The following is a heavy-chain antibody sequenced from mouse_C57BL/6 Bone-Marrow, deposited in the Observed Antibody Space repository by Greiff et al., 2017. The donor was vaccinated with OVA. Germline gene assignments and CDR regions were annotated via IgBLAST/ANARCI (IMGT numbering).Heavy chain of an antibody. CDR1: GYTFTSYW. Sequence: QVQLQQPGAELVKPGASVKLSCKASGYTFTSYWMQWVKQRPGQGLEWIGEIDPSDSYTNYNQKFKGKATLTVDTSSSTAYMQLSSLTSEDSAVYYCARSGSIYYDMDYWGQGTSVTVSS. D-gene: IGHD2-10*02. V-gene: IGHV1-50*01. J-gene: IGHJ4*01. CDR3: ARSGSIYYDMDY. CDR2: IDPSDSYT.